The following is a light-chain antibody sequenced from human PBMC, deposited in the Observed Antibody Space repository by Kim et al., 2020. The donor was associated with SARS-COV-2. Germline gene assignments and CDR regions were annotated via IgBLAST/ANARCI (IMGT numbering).Light chain of an antibody. CDR1: QSVGSY. J-gene: IGKJ2*01. CDR3: QQRSYWLYT. V-gene: IGKV3-11*01. CDR2: DAS. Sequence: YLSPGERATLSCRARQSVGSYLAWYQQKRGQAPRLLIYDASNRATGIPVRFSGSGSGTDFTLTISTLEPEDFAVYYCQQRSYWLYTFGQGTKLEI.